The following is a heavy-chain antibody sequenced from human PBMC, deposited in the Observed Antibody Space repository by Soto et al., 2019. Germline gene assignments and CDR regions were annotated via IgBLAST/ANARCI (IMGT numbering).Heavy chain of an antibody. V-gene: IGHV4-4*02. CDR3: ASKGYDGNSWVDFDY. D-gene: IGHD5-12*01. J-gene: IGHJ4*02. CDR1: GGSISSSNW. CDR2: IYHSGST. Sequence: QVQLQESGPGLVKPSGTLSLTCAVSGGSISSSNWWRWVRQPPGKGLEWIGEIYHSGSTNYNPSLKSRVTISVDKSNNQFSLKLSYVTAADTAVYYCASKGYDGNSWVDFDYWGQGTLVTVAS.